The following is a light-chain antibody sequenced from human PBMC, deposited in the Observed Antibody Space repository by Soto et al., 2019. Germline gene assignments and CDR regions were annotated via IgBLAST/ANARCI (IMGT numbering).Light chain of an antibody. Sequence: EIVMTQSPATLSVSPGERATLSCRASQTVSSNLAWYQQKPVQAPRLLIYGASTRATGIPARFSGSGSGTEFTLTISSLQPDDFATYYCQQYHSYPYTFGQGTKLEIK. CDR1: QTVSSN. CDR2: GAS. V-gene: IGKV3-15*01. J-gene: IGKJ2*01. CDR3: QQYHSYPYT.